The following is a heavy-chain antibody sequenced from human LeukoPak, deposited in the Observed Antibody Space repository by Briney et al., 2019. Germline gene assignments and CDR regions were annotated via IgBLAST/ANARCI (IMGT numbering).Heavy chain of an antibody. CDR3: AKLHNLNSDY. Sequence: PGGSLRLSCAASGFTFTSYAMSWVRQAPGKGLEWVSAISDSGGSTYYAGSVKGRFTISRDNSKNTLYLQMNSLRAEDTAVYYCAKLHNLNSDYWGQGTLVTVSS. CDR2: ISDSGGST. D-gene: IGHD1-14*01. CDR1: GFTFTSYA. V-gene: IGHV3-23*01. J-gene: IGHJ4*02.